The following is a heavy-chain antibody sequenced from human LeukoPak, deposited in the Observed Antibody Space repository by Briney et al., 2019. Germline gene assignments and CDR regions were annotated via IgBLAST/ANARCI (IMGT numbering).Heavy chain of an antibody. V-gene: IGHV4-39*07. Sequence: SETLSLTCTVSGGFISSSSYYWGWIGQPPGKGLEWIGSIYSSGSTYYNPSLKSRVTISVDTSKNQFSLKLSSVTAADTAVYYCACSGWYISVNYYYYMDVWGNGTTVTISS. D-gene: IGHD6-19*01. CDR3: ACSGWYISVNYYYYMDV. CDR1: GGFISSSSYY. J-gene: IGHJ6*03. CDR2: IYSSGST.